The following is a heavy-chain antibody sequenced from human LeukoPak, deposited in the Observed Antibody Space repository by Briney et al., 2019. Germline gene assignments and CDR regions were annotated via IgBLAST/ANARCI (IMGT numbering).Heavy chain of an antibody. CDR3: AKDIPEKLDT. CDR1: GYTFTSYY. D-gene: IGHD1-7*01. J-gene: IGHJ5*02. Sequence: ASVKVSCKASGYTFTSYYIHWVRQAPGQGLEWMGIFNPSTDGTTYAQKFQGRVTMTRDTSTSTVYMELSSLRFEDTAVYYCAKDIPEKLDTWGQGTLVTVSS. CDR2: FNPSTDGT. V-gene: IGHV1-46*01.